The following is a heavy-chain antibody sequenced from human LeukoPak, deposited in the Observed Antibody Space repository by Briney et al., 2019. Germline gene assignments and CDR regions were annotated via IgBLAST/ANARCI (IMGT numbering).Heavy chain of an antibody. CDR1: GYTFTNYG. J-gene: IGHJ4*02. CDR2: ISAYSGNT. D-gene: IGHD2-15*01. Sequence: ASVKVSCKASGYTFTNYGISWVRQAPGQGLEWMGWISAYSGNTNYAQKLQGRVTMTTDTSTSKAYMELRSLRSDDTAVYYSARSMDIVLELAATPAHYWGQATLVTVSS. CDR3: ARSMDIVLELAATPAHY. V-gene: IGHV1-18*01.